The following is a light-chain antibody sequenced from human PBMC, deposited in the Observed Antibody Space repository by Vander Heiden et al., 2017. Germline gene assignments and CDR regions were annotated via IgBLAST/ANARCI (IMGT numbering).Light chain of an antibody. CDR1: SGHRNDD. CDR3: QTWGTGIQV. CDR2: LNSDGSH. Sequence: QLVLTQSPSASASLGASVTLTCTLSSGHRNDDSEGYKEQPEKGPRYVMKLNSDGSHSKGDGIPDRFSGSSSGAERYLTISSLQAEDEDDYYCQTWGTGIQVFGGGTKLTVL. V-gene: IGLV4-69*01. J-gene: IGLJ3*02.